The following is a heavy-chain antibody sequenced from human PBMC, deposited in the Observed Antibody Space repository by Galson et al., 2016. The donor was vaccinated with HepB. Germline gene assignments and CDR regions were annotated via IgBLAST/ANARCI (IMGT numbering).Heavy chain of an antibody. CDR3: ARLPRGVVVVASYFDY. J-gene: IGHJ4*02. Sequence: QSGAEVKKPGESLKISCKVSGYSFTTNWIGWVRQMPGKGLEWMGIIYPGDSEIRDSPSFQGQVTMSADKSINTAYLQWSSLKASDTAIYYCARLPRGVVVVASYFDYWGQGTLVTVSS. D-gene: IGHD2-15*01. CDR2: IYPGDSEI. CDR1: GYSFTTNW. V-gene: IGHV5-51*01.